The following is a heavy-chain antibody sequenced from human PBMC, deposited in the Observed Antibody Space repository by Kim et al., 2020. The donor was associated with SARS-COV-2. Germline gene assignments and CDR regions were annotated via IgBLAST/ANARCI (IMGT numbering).Heavy chain of an antibody. CDR3: ARDLSGYCSSTSCQNSPFDP. Sequence: GGSLRLSCAASGFTFDDYGMSWVRQAPGKGLEWVSGINWNGGSTGYADSVKGRFTISRDNAKNSLYLQMNSLRAEDTALYHCARDLSGYCSSTSCQNSPFDPWGQGTLVTVSS. CDR1: GFTFDDYG. D-gene: IGHD2-2*01. CDR2: INWNGGST. J-gene: IGHJ5*02. V-gene: IGHV3-20*01.